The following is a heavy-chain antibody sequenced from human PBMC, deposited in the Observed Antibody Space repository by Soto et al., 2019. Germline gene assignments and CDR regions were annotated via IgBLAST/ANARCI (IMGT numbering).Heavy chain of an antibody. CDR3: AKSKDSSIFGVVIYYFDY. V-gene: IGHV3-23*01. D-gene: IGHD3-3*01. J-gene: IGHJ4*02. CDR2: LSANGGST. CDR1: GFTFSSFG. Sequence: EVQLLESGGDLVQPGGSLRLSCAASGFTFSSFGMNWVRQAPGKGLEWVSSLSANGGSTYYADSVKGRFSISRDNAKNTRFVQMNSLRAEDTAVYYCAKSKDSSIFGVVIYYFDYWGQGNLVTVSA.